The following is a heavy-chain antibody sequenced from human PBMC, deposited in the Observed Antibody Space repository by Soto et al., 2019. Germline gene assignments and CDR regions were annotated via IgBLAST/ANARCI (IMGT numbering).Heavy chain of an antibody. V-gene: IGHV3-9*01. D-gene: IGHD3-22*01. J-gene: IGHJ4*02. CDR1: GFTFDDYA. Sequence: EVQLVESGGGLVQPGGSLRLSCAASGFTFDDYAMHWVRQAPGKGLEWVSGINWNSDTIGYADSVKGRLTVSRDNAKGSLLLQMSSLRAEDTAVYFCAMSNSNDLYYHFESWGQGTPVTVSS. CDR3: AMSNSNDLYYHFES. CDR2: INWNSDTI.